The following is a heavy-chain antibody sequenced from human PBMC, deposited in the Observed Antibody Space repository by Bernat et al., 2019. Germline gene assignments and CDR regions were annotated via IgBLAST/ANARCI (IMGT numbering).Heavy chain of an antibody. CDR2: INGGNGDT. Sequence: QVHLVQSGTEVKNPGSSVKVSCKASGYTFSNHAIHWVRQAPGQRLEWMGWINGGNGDTKYSQKFQDRVIMTRDTSASTVHMELSSLRGEDTAVYYCARVGARPPGNWLDSWGQGTLVTVSS. D-gene: IGHD3-10*01. CDR3: ARVGARPPGNWLDS. J-gene: IGHJ5*01. V-gene: IGHV1-3*01. CDR1: GYTFSNHA.